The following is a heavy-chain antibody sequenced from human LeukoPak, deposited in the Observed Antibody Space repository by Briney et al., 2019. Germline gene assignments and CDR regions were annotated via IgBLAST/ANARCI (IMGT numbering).Heavy chain of an antibody. CDR1: GGSISSYY. D-gene: IGHD3-22*01. CDR2: IYYSGST. J-gene: IGHJ5*02. CDR3: ARAPYYYDSSGYHGNNWFDP. V-gene: IGHV4-59*01. Sequence: SETLSLTCTVSGGSISSYYWSWIRQPPGKGLEWIGYIYYSGSTNYNPSLKSRVTISVDTSKNQFSLKLSSVTAADTAVYYCARAPYYYDSSGYHGNNWFDPWGQGTLVTVSS.